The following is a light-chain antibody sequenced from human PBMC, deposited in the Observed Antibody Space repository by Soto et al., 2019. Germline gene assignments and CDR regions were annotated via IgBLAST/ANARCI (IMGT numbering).Light chain of an antibody. CDR1: QGISYY. Sequence: DIQMTQSPSSLSASLGDRVTITCRASQGISYYLAWYQQKPGKVPKLLIYAASTLHSGVPSRFSGSGSGTDFTLTISSLQPEDVATYYCQKYSSAPWTFGQGTKVQIK. CDR3: QKYSSAPWT. V-gene: IGKV1-27*01. CDR2: AAS. J-gene: IGKJ1*01.